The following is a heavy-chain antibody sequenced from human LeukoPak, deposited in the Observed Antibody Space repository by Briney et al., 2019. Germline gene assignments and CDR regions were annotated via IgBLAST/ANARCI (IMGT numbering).Heavy chain of an antibody. J-gene: IGHJ4*02. Sequence: GGSLRLSCAASGFTFRSYWMSWVRQAPGKGLEWVANIKQDGSEKYYVDSVKGRFTISRDNAKNSLYLQMNSLRAEDTAVYYCGKNCSGSYHAPTEYWGQGTLVTVSS. CDR3: GKNCSGSYHAPTEY. D-gene: IGHD1-26*01. CDR1: GFTFRSYW. CDR2: IKQDGSEK. V-gene: IGHV3-7*01.